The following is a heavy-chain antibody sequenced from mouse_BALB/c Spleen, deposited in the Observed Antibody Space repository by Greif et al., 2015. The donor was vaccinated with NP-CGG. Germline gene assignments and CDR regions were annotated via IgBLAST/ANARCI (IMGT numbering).Heavy chain of an antibody. D-gene: IGHD1-1*01. CDR2: ISNLAYSI. CDR1: GFTFSDYG. J-gene: IGHJ1*01. Sequence: KLMESGGGLVQPGGSRKLSCAASGFTFSDYGMAWVRQAPGKGPEWVAFISNLAYSIYYADTVTGRFTISRENAKNTLYLEMSSLRSEDTAMYYCARDYYGSSYWYFDVWGAGTTVTVSS. CDR3: ARDYYGSSYWYFDV. V-gene: IGHV5-15*02.